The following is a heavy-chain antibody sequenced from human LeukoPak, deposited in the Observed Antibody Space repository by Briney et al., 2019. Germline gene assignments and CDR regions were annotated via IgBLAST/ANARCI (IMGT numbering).Heavy chain of an antibody. D-gene: IGHD2-15*01. CDR2: ISRNSGII. V-gene: IGHV3-9*01. CDR1: GFTFDDYA. J-gene: IGHJ4*02. CDR3: TTDTWYSAGH. Sequence: GGSLRLSCAASGFTFDDYAMHWVRQAPGKGLEWVSGISRNSGIIGYADSVKGRFTISRDNAKNSLFLQMNSLRAEDTAIYYCTTDTWYSAGHWGQGTLVTVSS.